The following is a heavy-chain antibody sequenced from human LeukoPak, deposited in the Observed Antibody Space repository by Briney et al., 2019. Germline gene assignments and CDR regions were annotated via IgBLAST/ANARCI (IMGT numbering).Heavy chain of an antibody. V-gene: IGHV3-74*01. CDR2: INSDGITT. J-gene: IGHJ4*02. Sequence: GESLRLSCAASGFSFSNYCMHWVRQAPGKGLVWVSRINSDGITTTYADSVKGRFTISRDNAKNTLYLQMNSLRADDTAVYYCAREYCSSKSCPTFDYWGQGTRVTVSS. CDR3: AREYCSSKSCPTFDY. D-gene: IGHD2-2*01. CDR1: GFSFSNYC.